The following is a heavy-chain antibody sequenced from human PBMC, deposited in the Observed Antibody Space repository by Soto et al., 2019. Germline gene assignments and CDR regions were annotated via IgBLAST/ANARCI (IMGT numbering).Heavy chain of an antibody. CDR1: GYTFTSYD. Sequence: VASVKVSCKASGYTFTSYDINWVRQATGQGLEWMGWMNPNSGNTGYAQKFQGRVTMTRNTSISTAYMELSSLRSEDTAVYYCARVGSGWSHYYYYYGMDVWGQGTTVTVSS. CDR3: ARVGSGWSHYYYYYGMDV. D-gene: IGHD6-19*01. V-gene: IGHV1-8*01. CDR2: MNPNSGNT. J-gene: IGHJ6*02.